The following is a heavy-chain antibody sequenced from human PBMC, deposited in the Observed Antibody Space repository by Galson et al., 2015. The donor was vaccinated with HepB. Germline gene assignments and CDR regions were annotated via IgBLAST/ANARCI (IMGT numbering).Heavy chain of an antibody. J-gene: IGHJ3*02. CDR2: ISSSSSYI. CDR1: GFTFSSYS. V-gene: IGHV3-21*01. Sequence: SLRLSCAASGFTFSSYSMNWVRQAPGKGLEWVSSISSSSSYIYYADSVKGRFTISRDNAKNSLYLQMNSLRAEDTAVYYCARDRYYYGSGSPDRDAFDIWGQGTMVTVSS. D-gene: IGHD3-10*01. CDR3: ARDRYYYGSGSPDRDAFDI.